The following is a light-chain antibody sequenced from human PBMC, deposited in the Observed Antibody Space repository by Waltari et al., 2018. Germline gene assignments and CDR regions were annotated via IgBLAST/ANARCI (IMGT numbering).Light chain of an antibody. Sequence: DIQMPQSPSSVSASVGDRVTITCRASQDISSWLAWYQQKPGKAPNLLIFAASSLHSGVPSRFSGSGSGTEFTLTINSLQPEDFATYYCQQVNSVPLTFGQGTRLEIK. CDR3: QQVNSVPLT. CDR1: QDISSW. CDR2: AAS. J-gene: IGKJ5*01. V-gene: IGKV1-12*01.